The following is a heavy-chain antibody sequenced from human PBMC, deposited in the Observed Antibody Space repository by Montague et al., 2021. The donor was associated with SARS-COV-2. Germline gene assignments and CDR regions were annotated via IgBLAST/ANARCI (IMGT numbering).Heavy chain of an antibody. Sequence: SETLSLTCTVSGGSVRSGLYYWTWIRQPPGKGLEWIGYVYYSGTASHNPSLKSRLTLTVDASKNQFSLKLSSVTAADTAIYYCARERLGCSGTSCYTNGLDVWGQGTMVTVSS. V-gene: IGHV4-61*01. CDR2: VYYSGTA. CDR3: ARERLGCSGTSCYTNGLDV. D-gene: IGHD2-15*01. J-gene: IGHJ6*02. CDR1: GGSVRSGLYY.